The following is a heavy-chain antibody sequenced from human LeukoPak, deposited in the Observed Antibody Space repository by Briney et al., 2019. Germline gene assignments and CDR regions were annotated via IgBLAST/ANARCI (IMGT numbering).Heavy chain of an antibody. CDR3: ARGVRGYSHGSRFDY. J-gene: IGHJ4*02. D-gene: IGHD5-18*01. CDR1: GFTVSSNY. V-gene: IGHV3-53*01. Sequence: GGSLRLSCAASGFTVSSNYMSWVRQAPGKGLEWVSIIYDGGRTNYADSVKGRFTISRDNSKNILYLQMNSLRAEDTAVYYCARGVRGYSHGSRFDYWGQGTLVTVSS. CDR2: IYDGGRT.